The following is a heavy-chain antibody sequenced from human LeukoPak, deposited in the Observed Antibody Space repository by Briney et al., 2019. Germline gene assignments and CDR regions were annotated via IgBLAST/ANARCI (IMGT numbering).Heavy chain of an antibody. J-gene: IGHJ4*02. CDR2: INHSGDA. CDR3: ARQGSQRLATFDS. CDR1: GGSFSGHY. Sequence: SSETLSLTCAVYGGSFSGHYWSWIRQSPGKGLEWLGEINHSGDAKYNPSLKSRVTISVDTSKNQFSLKLTSVTAADTAVYYCARQGSQRLATFDSWGQGTLVTVSS. D-gene: IGHD6-25*01. V-gene: IGHV4-34*01.